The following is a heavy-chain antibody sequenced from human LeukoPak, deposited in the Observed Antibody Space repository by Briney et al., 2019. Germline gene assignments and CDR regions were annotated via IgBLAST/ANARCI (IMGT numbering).Heavy chain of an antibody. CDR2: INEDGGRK. Sequence: GGSLRHSCAASGFTFNTYWFTWVRQAPGKGLEWVANINEDGGRKYSVDSVRGRFIISRDNARNSLYLQMNGLRAEDTALYYCARFRYIGSDLEVFDSWGQGTLVTVSS. V-gene: IGHV3-7*01. CDR3: ARFRYIGSDLEVFDS. J-gene: IGHJ4*02. CDR1: GFTFNTYW. D-gene: IGHD5-12*01.